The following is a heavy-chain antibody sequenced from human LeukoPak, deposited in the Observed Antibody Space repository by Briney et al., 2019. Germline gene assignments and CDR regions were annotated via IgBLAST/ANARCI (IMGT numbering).Heavy chain of an antibody. CDR3: ARERDGYNEYDAFDI. D-gene: IGHD5-24*01. Sequence: SETLSLTCTVSGGSISSYYWSWIRQPPGKGLEWIGYIYYSGSTNYNPSLKSRVTISVDTSKNQFSLKLSSVTVADTAVYYCARERDGYNEYDAFDIWGQGTMVTVSS. V-gene: IGHV4-59*01. J-gene: IGHJ3*02. CDR2: IYYSGST. CDR1: GGSISSYY.